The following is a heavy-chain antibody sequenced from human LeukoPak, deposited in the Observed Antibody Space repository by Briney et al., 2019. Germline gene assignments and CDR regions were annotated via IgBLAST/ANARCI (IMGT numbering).Heavy chain of an antibody. D-gene: IGHD3-22*01. CDR3: ARRYYYDSSGYHDAFDI. CDR2: ISGRGDST. J-gene: IGHJ3*02. CDR1: GFTFSSYA. V-gene: IGHV3-23*01. Sequence: GGSLRLSCAASGFTFSSYAMSWVRQAPGKGLEWVSTISGRGDSTYYADSVKGRFTISRDNSKNTLYLQMNSLRAEDTAVYYCARRYYYDSSGYHDAFDIWGQGTMVTVSS.